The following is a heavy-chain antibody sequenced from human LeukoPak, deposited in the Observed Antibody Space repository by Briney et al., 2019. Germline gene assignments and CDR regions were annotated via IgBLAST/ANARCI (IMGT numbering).Heavy chain of an antibody. CDR2: INHSGST. Sequence: SETLSLTCAVYGGSFSGYYWSWIRQPPGKGLEWVAEINHSGSTNYNPSLKSRVTISVDTSKNQFPLKLRSVTAADTAVYYCARTRGSGSYFKKGPSDPWPQGPLHSVP. V-gene: IGHV4-34*01. D-gene: IGHD1-26*01. CDR3: ARTRGSGSYFKKGPSDP. J-gene: IGHJ5*02. CDR1: GGSFSGYY.